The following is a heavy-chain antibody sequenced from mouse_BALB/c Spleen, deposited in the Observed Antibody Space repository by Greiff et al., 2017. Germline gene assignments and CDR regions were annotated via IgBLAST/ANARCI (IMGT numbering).Heavy chain of an antibody. CDR1: GFTFSSFG. CDR2: ISSGSSTI. J-gene: IGHJ1*01. V-gene: IGHV5-17*02. Sequence: DVKLVESGGGLVQPGGSRKLSCAASGFTFSSFGMHWVRQAPEKGLEWVAYISSGSSTIYYADTVKGRFTISRDNPKNTLFLQMTSLRSEDTAMYYCARSYYYGSSSYWYFDVWGAGTTVTVSS. CDR3: ARSYYYGSSSYWYFDV. D-gene: IGHD1-1*01.